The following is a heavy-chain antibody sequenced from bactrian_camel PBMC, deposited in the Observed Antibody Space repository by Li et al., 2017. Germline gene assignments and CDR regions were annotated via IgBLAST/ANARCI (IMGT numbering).Heavy chain of an antibody. V-gene: IGHV3S1*01. Sequence: VQLVESGGGSVQPGGSLRLSCELRGYTYKNGCMAWFSQAPGKKREGVARIYTGSGNTYYADSVKGRFTISQDNAKNTLYLQMNDLKVEDTAMYYCAADGVNLQLARGYNYWGQGTQVTVS. D-gene: IGHD7*01. CDR2: IYTGSGNT. J-gene: IGHJ4*01. CDR3: AADGVNLQLARGYNY. CDR1: GYTYKNGC.